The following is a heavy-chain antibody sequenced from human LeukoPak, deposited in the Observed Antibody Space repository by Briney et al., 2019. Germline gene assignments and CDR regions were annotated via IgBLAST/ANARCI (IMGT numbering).Heavy chain of an antibody. CDR1: GFTFSSYA. Sequence: PGGSLRLSCAASGFTFSSYAMSWVRQAPGKGLEWVSCISSSGSYIFYADSVQGRFTISRDNAKKSLYLQMNSLRADDTAVYYCARGYSSSWYLDWGQGTLVTVSS. CDR3: ARGYSSSWYLD. D-gene: IGHD6-13*01. J-gene: IGHJ4*02. CDR2: ISSSGSYI. V-gene: IGHV3-21*01.